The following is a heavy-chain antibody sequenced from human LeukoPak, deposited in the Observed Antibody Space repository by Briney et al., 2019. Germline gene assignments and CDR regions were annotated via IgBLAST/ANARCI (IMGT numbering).Heavy chain of an antibody. J-gene: IGHJ6*02. D-gene: IGHD4-11*01. CDR1: GGSISSYY. CDR2: IYYSGST. CDR3: ARSIYSTPYYYYGMDV. Sequence: SETLSLTCTVSGGSISSYYWSWIRQPPGKGLEWIGYIYYSGSTNYNPSLKSRVTISVDTSKNQFSLKLSSVTAADTAVYYCARSIYSTPYYYYGMDVWGQGTTVTVSS. V-gene: IGHV4-59*01.